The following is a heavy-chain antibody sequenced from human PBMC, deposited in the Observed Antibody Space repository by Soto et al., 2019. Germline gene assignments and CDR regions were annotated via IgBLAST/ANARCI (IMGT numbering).Heavy chain of an antibody. Sequence: QVQLVQSGAEVKKPGSSVKVSCKASGGTFSSYTISWVRQAPGQGLEWMGRIIPILGIANYAQKFQCRVTITADKSTSTAYMELSSMRYEDTAVYYCARDPEITGADYWGQGTLVTVSS. CDR1: GGTFSSYT. J-gene: IGHJ4*02. CDR2: IIPILGIA. D-gene: IGHD1-20*01. V-gene: IGHV1-69*08. CDR3: ARDPEITGADY.